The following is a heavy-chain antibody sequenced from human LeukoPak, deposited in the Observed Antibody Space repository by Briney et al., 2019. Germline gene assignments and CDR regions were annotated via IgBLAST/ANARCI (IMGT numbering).Heavy chain of an antibody. CDR1: GGSISSYY. CDR2: IYTSGST. D-gene: IGHD2-2*01. V-gene: IGHV4-4*07. J-gene: IGHJ5*02. CDR3: ARDRYQLLRCWFDP. Sequence: SETLSLTCSVSGGSISSYYWSWIRQPAGKGLEWIGRIYTSGSTNYNPSLKSRVTMSVDTSKNQFSLKLSSVTAADTAVYYCARDRYQLLRCWFDPWGQGTLVTVSS.